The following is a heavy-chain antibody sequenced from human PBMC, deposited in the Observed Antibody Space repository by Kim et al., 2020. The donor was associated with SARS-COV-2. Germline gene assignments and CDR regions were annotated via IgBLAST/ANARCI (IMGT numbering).Heavy chain of an antibody. V-gene: IGHV3-23*03. Sequence: GGSLRLSCAASGFTFSNYATSWVRQAPGKGLEWVSVIYSGGTSRHYADSVKGRFNISRDNSKNTLYLQMNSLRVEDTAVYYCAKGDDWFDLWGWGT. D-gene: IGHD3-9*01. CDR1: GFTFSNYA. CDR3: AKGDDWFDL. J-gene: IGHJ2*01. CDR2: IYSGGTSR.